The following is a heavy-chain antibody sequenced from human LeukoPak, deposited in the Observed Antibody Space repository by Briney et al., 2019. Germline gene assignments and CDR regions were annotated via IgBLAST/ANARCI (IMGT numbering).Heavy chain of an antibody. J-gene: IGHJ4*02. CDR1: GFTFSSYA. D-gene: IGHD5-18*01. Sequence: GGSLRLSCAASGFTFSSYAMSWVRQAPGKGLEWVSAISGSGGSTYYADSVKGRFTISRDNSKNTLYLQMNSLRAEDTAVYYCATGKLDGYSYGYFDYWGQGTLVTVSS. V-gene: IGHV3-23*01. CDR3: ATGKLDGYSYGYFDY. CDR2: ISGSGGST.